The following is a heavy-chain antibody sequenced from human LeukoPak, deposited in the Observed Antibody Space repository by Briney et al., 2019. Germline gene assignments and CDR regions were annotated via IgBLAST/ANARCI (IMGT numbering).Heavy chain of an antibody. V-gene: IGHV3-21*01. J-gene: IGHJ3*02. D-gene: IGHD3-22*01. CDR3: ARGSLLTMIVVVKGAFDI. Sequence: PGGSLRLSCAASGFTFSSYSMNWVRQAPGKGLEWVSSISSSSSYIYYADSVEGRFTIPRDNAKNSLYLQMNSLRAEDTAVYYCARGSLLTMIVVVKGAFDIWGQGTMVTVSS. CDR1: GFTFSSYS. CDR2: ISSSSSYI.